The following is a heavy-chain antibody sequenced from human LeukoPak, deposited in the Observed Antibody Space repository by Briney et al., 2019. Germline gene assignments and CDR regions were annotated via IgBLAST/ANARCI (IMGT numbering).Heavy chain of an antibody. D-gene: IGHD2-21*02. J-gene: IGHJ3*02. CDR3: ARHAYCGGDCFGGAFEI. V-gene: IGHV4-59*08. Sequence: PSETLSLTCTVSGGSISYYYWSWIRQPPGKGLEWIGYVYYSGSTSYNPSLKSRVTISLDTSKHQFSLKLNSVTAADTAVYYCARHAYCGGDCFGGAFEIWGQGTMVTVSS. CDR2: VYYSGST. CDR1: GGSISYYY.